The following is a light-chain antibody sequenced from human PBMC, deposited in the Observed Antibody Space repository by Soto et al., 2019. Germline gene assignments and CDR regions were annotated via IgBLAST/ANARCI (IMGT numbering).Light chain of an antibody. CDR1: QTISFS. CDR2: DAP. Sequence: DIQMTQSPSTLSASVGDRVTITCRASQTISFSLAWYQQKPGKAPKLLIYDAPTLQSGVPSRFSGSESGTEFILTISGLQPDDFATYYCQQYDSAPTFGPGTKVDIK. CDR3: QQYDSAPT. J-gene: IGKJ1*01. V-gene: IGKV1-5*01.